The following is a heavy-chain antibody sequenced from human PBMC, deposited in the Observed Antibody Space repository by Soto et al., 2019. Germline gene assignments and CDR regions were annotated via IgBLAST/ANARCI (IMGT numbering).Heavy chain of an antibody. D-gene: IGHD4-4*01. CDR1: GFSVSGKY. V-gene: IGHV3-53*05. Sequence: RRLSCAASGFSVSGKYMTWVRQGPGKRLEWVSGIYSGGSTYYADSVKGRFTISRDNSKNTVFLQMNSLRRDDTAIYYCARRTLVTTRYFQHWGQGTQVTVSS. CDR3: ARRTLVTTRYFQH. J-gene: IGHJ1*01. CDR2: IYSGGST.